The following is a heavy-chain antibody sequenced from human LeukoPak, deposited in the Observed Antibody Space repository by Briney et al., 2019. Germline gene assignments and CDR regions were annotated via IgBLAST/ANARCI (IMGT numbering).Heavy chain of an antibody. CDR1: GYTFTSYD. Sequence: SVKVSCKASGYTFTSYDINWVRQAPGQGLEWMGGIIPVFGTTNYAQEFQGRVTITADESTSTAYMEVRSLRSEDTAVYYCARAQREYYYDSSGSYFDIWGQGALVIVSS. D-gene: IGHD3-22*01. V-gene: IGHV1-69*13. CDR3: ARAQREYYYDSSGSYFDI. CDR2: IIPVFGTT. J-gene: IGHJ4*02.